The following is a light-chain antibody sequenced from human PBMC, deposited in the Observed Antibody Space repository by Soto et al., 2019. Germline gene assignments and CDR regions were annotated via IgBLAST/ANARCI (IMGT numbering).Light chain of an antibody. CDR3: LQHNSYPPLT. J-gene: IGKJ4*01. V-gene: IGKV1-17*03. CDR1: QVISNF. Sequence: DIQMTQSPSAMSASVGDRVTITCRASQVISNFLAWFQQKPGKVPKRLIYAASSLQNGVPSRFSGSGSGTEFTLTITSLQPEDFATYYCLQHNSYPPLTFGGGTKVEIK. CDR2: AAS.